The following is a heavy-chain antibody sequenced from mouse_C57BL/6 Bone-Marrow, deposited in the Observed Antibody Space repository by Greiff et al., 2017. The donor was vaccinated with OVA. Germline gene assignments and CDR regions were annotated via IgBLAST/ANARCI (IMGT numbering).Heavy chain of an antibody. Sequence: QVQLKQPGAELVRSGTSVKLSCKASGYTFTSYWMHWVKQRPGQGLEWIGVIDPSDSYTNYNQKFKGKATLTVDTSSSTAYMQLSSLTSEDSAVYYCARRGYYYGSSYFAYWGQGTLVTVSA. CDR1: GYTFTSYW. CDR3: ARRGYYYGSSYFAY. CDR2: IDPSDSYT. J-gene: IGHJ3*01. D-gene: IGHD1-1*01. V-gene: IGHV1-59*01.